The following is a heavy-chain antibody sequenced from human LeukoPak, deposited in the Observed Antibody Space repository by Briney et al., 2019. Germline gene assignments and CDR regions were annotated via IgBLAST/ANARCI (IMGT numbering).Heavy chain of an antibody. CDR2: ISSSSSYI. CDR3: AKDGEAYDGYSLRIFDY. CDR1: GFTFSSYE. V-gene: IGHV3-21*01. D-gene: IGHD5-24*01. Sequence: GGSLRLSCAASGFTFSSYEMNWVRQAPGKGLEWVSFISSSSSYIYYADSVKGRFTISRDNAKNSLYLQMNSLRAEDTAVYYCAKDGEAYDGYSLRIFDYWGQGTLVTVSS. J-gene: IGHJ4*02.